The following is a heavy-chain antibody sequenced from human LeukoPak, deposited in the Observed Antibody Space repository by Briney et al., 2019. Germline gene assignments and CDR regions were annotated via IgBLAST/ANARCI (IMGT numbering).Heavy chain of an antibody. CDR2: ISVSGNT. D-gene: IGHD2-21*01. V-gene: IGHV3-23*01. Sequence: GGSLRLSCAASGFTFDDYTMHWVRQAPGKGLEWVSAISVSGNTYHADSVKGRFTISRDSSKNTLYLQMNRLRAEDAAVYYCAKAPVTTCSGAYCYPFDYWGQGTLVTVSS. J-gene: IGHJ4*02. CDR3: AKAPVTTCSGAYCYPFDY. CDR1: GFTFDDYT.